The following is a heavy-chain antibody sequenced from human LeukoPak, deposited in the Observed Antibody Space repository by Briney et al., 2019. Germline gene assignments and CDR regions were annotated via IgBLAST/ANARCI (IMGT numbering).Heavy chain of an antibody. J-gene: IGHJ5*02. Sequence: GESLKISCKGSGDSFTSYWIGWVRQMPGKGLEWMGIIYPGDSETRYSPSFQGQVTISAVKSINTAYLQWSSLKASDTAMYYCARQYYGSGSFLNWFDPWGQGTLVTVSS. CDR2: IYPGDSET. D-gene: IGHD3-10*01. CDR3: ARQYYGSGSFLNWFDP. CDR1: GDSFTSYW. V-gene: IGHV5-51*01.